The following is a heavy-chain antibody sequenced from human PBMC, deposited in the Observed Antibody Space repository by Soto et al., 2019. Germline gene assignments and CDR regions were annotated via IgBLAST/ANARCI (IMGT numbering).Heavy chain of an antibody. CDR2: ISAYNGNT. D-gene: IGHD2-2*01. CDR3: ARLYCSSTSCYASYYYYYYMDV. CDR1: GYTFTSYG. Sequence: QVQLVQSGAEVKKPGASVKVSCKASGYTFTSYGISWVRQAPGQGLEWMGWISAYNGNTNYAQKLQGRVTMTTDTSKSTGYMELRSLRSDDTAVYYCARLYCSSTSCYASYYYYYYMDVWGKGTTVTVSS. J-gene: IGHJ6*03. V-gene: IGHV1-18*01.